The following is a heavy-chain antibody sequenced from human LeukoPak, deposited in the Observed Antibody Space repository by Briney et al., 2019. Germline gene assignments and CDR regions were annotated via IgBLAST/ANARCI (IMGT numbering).Heavy chain of an antibody. CDR1: GFTFSSYG. CDR3: ARDVTYYGADWFDP. D-gene: IGHD4-17*01. V-gene: IGHV3-48*04. Sequence: GGSLRLSCAASGFTFSSYGMNWVRQAPGKGLEWVSYISSTASTIYYANSVKGRFTISRDNAKNSLFLQMNSLRAEDTAVYYCARDVTYYGADWFDPWGQGTLVTVSS. J-gene: IGHJ5*02. CDR2: ISSTASTI.